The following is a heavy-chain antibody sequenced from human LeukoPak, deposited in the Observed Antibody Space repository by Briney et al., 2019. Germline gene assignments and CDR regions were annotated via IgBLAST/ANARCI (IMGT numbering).Heavy chain of an antibody. CDR3: ARDAVGGYFDY. Sequence: GGSLRLSCAASGFTFSSYAMSWVRQAPGKGLEWVSAISGSGGSTYYADSVKGRFTISRDNAKNSLYLQMNSLRAEDTAVYYCARDAVGGYFDYWGQGTLVTVSS. D-gene: IGHD2-2*01. CDR2: ISGSGGST. J-gene: IGHJ4*02. V-gene: IGHV3-23*01. CDR1: GFTFSSYA.